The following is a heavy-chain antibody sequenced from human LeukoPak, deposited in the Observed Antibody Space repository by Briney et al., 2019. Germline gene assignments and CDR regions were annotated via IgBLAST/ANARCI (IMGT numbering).Heavy chain of an antibody. CDR3: ARGRGTGSPIGPRYFDL. CDR1: GYRFNAYW. D-gene: IGHD3-10*01. CDR2: IYPDDSGT. J-gene: IGHJ2*01. V-gene: IGHV5-51*01. Sequence: GESLKISCKGSGYRFNAYWIAWVRQMPGKGLEWMGIIYPDDSGTRYSPSFQGQVTISADKSISTAFLRWTSLKASDTAIYYCARGRGTGSPIGPRYFDLWGRGTLVTVSS.